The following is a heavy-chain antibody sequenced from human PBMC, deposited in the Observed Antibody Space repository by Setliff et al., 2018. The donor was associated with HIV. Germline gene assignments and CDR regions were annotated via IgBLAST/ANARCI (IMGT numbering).Heavy chain of an antibody. CDR3: ARHLNYVVGGRTYYYYYGMGV. J-gene: IGHJ6*02. CDR1: GYFIRSGYY. V-gene: IGHV4-38-2*01. Sequence: KPSETLSLTCAVSGYFIRSGYYWGWIRQSPGKGLEWIGSIDQSGKRYSNPSLKSRVTISVDTSKNRFSLKVTSVTAADTAVYYCARHLNYVVGGRTYYYYYGMGVWGQGTTVTVSS. CDR2: IDQSGKR. D-gene: IGHD1-26*01.